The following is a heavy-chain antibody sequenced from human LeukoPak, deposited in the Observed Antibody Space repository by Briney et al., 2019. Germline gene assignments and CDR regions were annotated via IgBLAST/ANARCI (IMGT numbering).Heavy chain of an antibody. CDR2: IESDGSKE. D-gene: IGHD6-19*01. V-gene: IGHV3-30*02. CDR1: GFSFASYD. J-gene: IGHJ4*02. CDR3: AKEGSGWYYLDY. Sequence: GVSLRLSCAASGFSFASYDIHWVRQAPGKGLEWVTFIESDGSKEYYADSVKGRFTISRDNSKNTVYVQMKSLRHEATAVYYCAKEGSGWYYLDYWGQGTVVTVSS.